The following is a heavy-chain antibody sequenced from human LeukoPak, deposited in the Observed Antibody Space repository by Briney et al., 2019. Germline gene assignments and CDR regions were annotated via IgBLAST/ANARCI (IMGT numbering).Heavy chain of an antibody. CDR2: LYASGTT. Sequence: SETLSLTCTVSGDSISSYYWHWFRQPAGKGLEWFGRLYASGTTSYNPSLESRVSMSLDTSKNQFSLKLNSVTAADTAVYDCARATYSGDTSYVFDYWGQGTLVSVSS. J-gene: IGHJ4*02. D-gene: IGHD1-26*01. CDR3: ARATYSGDTSYVFDY. CDR1: GDSISSYY. V-gene: IGHV4-4*07.